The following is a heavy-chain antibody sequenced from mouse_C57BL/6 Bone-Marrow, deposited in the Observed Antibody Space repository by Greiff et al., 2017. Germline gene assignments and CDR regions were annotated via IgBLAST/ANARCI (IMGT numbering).Heavy chain of an antibody. CDR2: IYPGSGNT. CDR1: GYTFTDYY. D-gene: IGHD2-3*01. J-gene: IGHJ4*01. Sequence: QVQLQQSGAELVRPGASVKLSCKASGYTFTDYYINWVKQRPGQGLEWIARIYPGSGNTYYNEKFKGKATLTAEKSSSTAYMQLSSLTSEDSAVYFCAREDDDYAMDYWGQGTSVTVSS. CDR3: AREDDDYAMDY. V-gene: IGHV1-76*01.